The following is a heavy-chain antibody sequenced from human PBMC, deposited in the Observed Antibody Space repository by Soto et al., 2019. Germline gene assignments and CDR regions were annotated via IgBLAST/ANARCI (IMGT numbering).Heavy chain of an antibody. CDR2: IYQSGSV. Sequence: QLQLQESGSGLVKPSQTLSLICNVSGGSISTGDYSWNWIRQPPGKGLEWIGYIYQSGSVYYNPSLKSRFTISVDVSKNQFSLKITAVTAADTAVYYCARKVGYGGLAYWCQGALVTVSS. J-gene: IGHJ4*02. V-gene: IGHV4-30-2*01. CDR1: GGSISTGDYS. CDR3: ARKVGYGGLAY. D-gene: IGHD5-12*01.